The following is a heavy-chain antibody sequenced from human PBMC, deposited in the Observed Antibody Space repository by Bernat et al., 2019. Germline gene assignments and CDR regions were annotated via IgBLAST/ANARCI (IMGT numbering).Heavy chain of an antibody. CDR3: TTESPAIDAFDI. CDR2: IKSKTDGGTT. V-gene: IGHV3-15*01. J-gene: IGHJ3*02. CDR1: GFTFSNAW. Sequence: EVQLVESGGGLVKPGGSLRLSCAASGFTFSNAWMSWVRQAPGKGLEWVGRIKSKTDGGTTDYAAPVKGRFTISRDDSKNTLYLQMNSLKTEDTAVYYCTTESPAIDAFDIWGQGTIVTVSS.